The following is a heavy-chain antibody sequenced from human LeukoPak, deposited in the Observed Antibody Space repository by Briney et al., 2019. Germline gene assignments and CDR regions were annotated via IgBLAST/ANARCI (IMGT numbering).Heavy chain of an antibody. CDR1: GATFTSYA. CDR2: IIHIFDTA. J-gene: IGHJ4*02. V-gene: IGHV1-69*05. D-gene: IGHD5-12*01. Sequence: GASVKLSCTASGATFTSYAISWGRQAPGQGLEWMGGIIHIFDTANDAQKFQSRVTITTDESTSTAYMELSSLRSEDTAVYYGARGRGGGYSGYDCSYWGQGTLVTVSS. CDR3: ARGRGGGYSGYDCSY.